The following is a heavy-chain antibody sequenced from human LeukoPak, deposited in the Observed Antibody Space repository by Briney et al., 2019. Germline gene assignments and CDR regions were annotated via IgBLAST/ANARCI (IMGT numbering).Heavy chain of an antibody. Sequence: SETLSLTCAVYGGSFSGYYWSWIRQPPGKGLEWIGEINHSGSTNYNPSLKSRVTISVDTSKNQFSLKLSSVTAADTAVYHCARGLFQLDYWGQGTLVTVSS. V-gene: IGHV4-34*01. CDR1: GGSFSGYY. J-gene: IGHJ4*02. CDR3: ARGLFQLDY. CDR2: INHSGST.